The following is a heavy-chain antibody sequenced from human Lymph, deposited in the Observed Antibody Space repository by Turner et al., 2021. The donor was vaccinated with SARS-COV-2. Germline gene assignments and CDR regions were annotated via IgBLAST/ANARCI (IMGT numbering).Heavy chain of an antibody. CDR1: GCTFTGYS. CDR3: ARGGLYYYDSSAYYGDAFDF. D-gene: IGHD3-22*01. CDR2: INPDSGGT. Sequence: QVQLLQAGAAVTETGASVTVSCTASGCTFTGYSMHWVRQAPGQGLEWMGWINPDSGGTNDAKNFQDRVTRTRDMSISTAYMELSRLRSDDTAVYYCARGGLYYYDSSAYYGDAFDFWGQGTMVTVSS. V-gene: IGHV1-2*02. J-gene: IGHJ3*01.